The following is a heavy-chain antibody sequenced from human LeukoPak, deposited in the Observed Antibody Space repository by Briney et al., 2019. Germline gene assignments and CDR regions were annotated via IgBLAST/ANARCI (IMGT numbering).Heavy chain of an antibody. J-gene: IGHJ4*02. CDR2: FYSQSDGGTT. D-gene: IGHD3-3*01. CDR1: GFTFSDAC. V-gene: IGHV3-15*01. Sequence: PGGSLRLSCRASGFTFSDACMSWVRQAPGKGLEWVARFYSQSDGGTTGYAAPVKGRFTISRDDAKNTLFLQMNSLKTEDTALYYCSTDYYDFWSGPHWGQGSLVTVS. CDR3: STDYYDFWSGPH.